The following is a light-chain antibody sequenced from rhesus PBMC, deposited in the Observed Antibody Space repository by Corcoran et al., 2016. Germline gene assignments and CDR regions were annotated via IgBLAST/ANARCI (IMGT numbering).Light chain of an antibody. CDR1: QSVSSS. V-gene: IGKV3-42*03. Sequence: EIVMTQSPATLSLSPGERATLSCSASQSVSSSLAWYQQKPGQAPRLLIYGASSRATDIPDRFSGSGSGTEFTLTISSLEPEEFAVYYCQQYSNWPTFGGGTKVEIK. J-gene: IGKJ4*01. CDR3: QQYSNWPT. CDR2: GAS.